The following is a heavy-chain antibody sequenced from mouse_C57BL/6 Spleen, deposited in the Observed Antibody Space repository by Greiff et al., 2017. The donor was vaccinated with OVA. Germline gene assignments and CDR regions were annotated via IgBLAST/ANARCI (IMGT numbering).Heavy chain of an antibody. CDR1: GYTFTSYW. J-gene: IGHJ4*01. Sequence: VQLQQPGAELVKPGASVKVSCKASGYTFTSYWMHWVKQRPGQGLEWIGRIHPSDSDTNYNQKFKGKATLTVDKSSSTAYMQLSSLTSEDSAVYYCAIRVVADGYAMDYWGQGTSVTVSS. V-gene: IGHV1-74*01. D-gene: IGHD1-1*01. CDR2: IHPSDSDT. CDR3: AIRVVADGYAMDY.